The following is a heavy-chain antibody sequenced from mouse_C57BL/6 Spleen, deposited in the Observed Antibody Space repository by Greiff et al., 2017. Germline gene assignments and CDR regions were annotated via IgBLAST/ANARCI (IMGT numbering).Heavy chain of an antibody. Sequence: QVQLQQSGPGLVQPSPSLSITCTVSGFSLTSYGVHWVRQSPGKGLEWLGVIWTGGSTDSNAAFISRLNISKDNSKSHVFFKMNSLQADDTAVYYCASEDFDYWGQGTTLTVAS. V-gene: IGHV2-2*01. CDR3: ASEDFDY. CDR1: GFSLTSYG. J-gene: IGHJ2*01. CDR2: IWTGGST.